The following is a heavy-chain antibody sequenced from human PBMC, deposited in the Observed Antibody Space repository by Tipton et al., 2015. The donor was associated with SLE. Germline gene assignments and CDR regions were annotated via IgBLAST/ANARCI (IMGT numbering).Heavy chain of an antibody. V-gene: IGHV3-23*01. J-gene: IGHJ4*02. Sequence: GSLRLSCTAAGFSFSHYAMGWVRLAPGKGLEWVSAISSSGGYTYYADSVQGRFIMSRDNSDNTLYLQMNSLRAEDAAIYYCARGFGGWLYYVDYCGRGTLLTVSS. D-gene: IGHD6-19*01. CDR1: GFSFSHYA. CDR2: ISSSGGYT. CDR3: ARGFGGWLYYVDY.